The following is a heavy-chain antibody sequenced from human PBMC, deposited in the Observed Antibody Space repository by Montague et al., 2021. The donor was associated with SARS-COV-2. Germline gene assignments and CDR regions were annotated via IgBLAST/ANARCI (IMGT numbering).Heavy chain of an antibody. Sequence: TLSLTCTVSGGSISSGGYYWSWIRQHPGKGLEWIGYIYYSGSTYYNPSLKSRLTISVDTSKNRFSLKLSSVTAADTAMYYCARGGGYYNYGLDVWGPGTTVTVSS. CDR3: ARGGGYYNYGLDV. D-gene: IGHD3-22*01. V-gene: IGHV4-31*03. CDR2: IYYSGST. J-gene: IGHJ6*02. CDR1: GGSISSGGYY.